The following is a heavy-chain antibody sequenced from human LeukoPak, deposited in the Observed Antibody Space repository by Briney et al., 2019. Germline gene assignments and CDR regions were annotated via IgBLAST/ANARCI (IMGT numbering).Heavy chain of an antibody. CDR3: TSTGILGRTTGVGLFDS. V-gene: IGHV3-20*04. Sequence: GGSVRLSCAACGFTFDDYGMSWVRQAPGRGREGVSGINWDGSSTNYADSVRGRFTISRDNAKNSLYLQMNSLRAEDTALYYCTSTGILGRTTGVGLFDSWGQGTLVTVSS. D-gene: IGHD1-26*01. J-gene: IGHJ4*02. CDR1: GFTFDDYG. CDR2: INWDGSST.